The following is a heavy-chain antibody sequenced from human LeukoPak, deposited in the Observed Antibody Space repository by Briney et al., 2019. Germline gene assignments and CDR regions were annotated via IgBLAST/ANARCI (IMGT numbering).Heavy chain of an antibody. CDR1: GFTLDDYA. V-gene: IGHV3-9*01. Sequence: GGSLRLSCAASGFTLDDYAMHWVRQAPGKGLEWVSGISWNSGSIGYADSVKGRFTISRDNAKNSLYLQMNSLRAEDTALYYCAKDIRRRYSGSYDYWGQGTLVTVSS. D-gene: IGHD1-26*01. CDR2: ISWNSGSI. J-gene: IGHJ4*02. CDR3: AKDIRRRYSGSYDY.